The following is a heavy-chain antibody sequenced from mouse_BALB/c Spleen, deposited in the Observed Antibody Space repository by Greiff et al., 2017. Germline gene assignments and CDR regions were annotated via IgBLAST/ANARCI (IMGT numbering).Heavy chain of an antibody. D-gene: IGHD1-2*01. Sequence: EVKLQESGGGLVQPGGSRKLSCAASGFTFSSFGMHWVRQAPEKGLEWVAYISSGSSTIYYADTVKGRFTISRDNPKNTLFLQMTSLRSEDTAMYYCARDLRLYYYAMDYWGQGTSVTVSS. CDR2: ISSGSSTI. CDR3: ARDLRLYYYAMDY. J-gene: IGHJ4*01. V-gene: IGHV5-17*02. CDR1: GFTFSSFG.